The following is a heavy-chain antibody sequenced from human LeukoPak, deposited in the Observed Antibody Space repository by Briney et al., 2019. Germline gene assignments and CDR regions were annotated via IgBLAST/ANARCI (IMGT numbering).Heavy chain of an antibody. CDR1: GFTFSSYS. J-gene: IGHJ6*02. CDR3: ARVGSWGGSYSGDYYYYYGMDV. CDR2: ISSSSSTI. D-gene: IGHD1-26*01. V-gene: IGHV3-48*02. Sequence: TGGSLSLSCAASGFTFSSYSMNWARQAPGKGLEWVAYISSSSSTIYHADSVKGRFTISRDNAKNSLYLQMNSLRDEDTAVYYCARVGSWGGSYSGDYYYYYGMDVWGQGTTVTVSS.